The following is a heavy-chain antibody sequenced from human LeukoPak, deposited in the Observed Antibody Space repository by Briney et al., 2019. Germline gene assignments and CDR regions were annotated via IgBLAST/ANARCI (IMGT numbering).Heavy chain of an antibody. CDR1: GFTISSYS. D-gene: IGHD3-3*01. V-gene: IGHV3-7*02. J-gene: IGHJ4*02. CDR2: IKQDGSEK. Sequence: GGSLRLSCAASGFTISSYSMNWVRQAPGKGLEWVANIKQDGSEKYYVDSVKGRFTISRDNAKNSLYLQMNSLRAEDTAVYYCARGIPGYYDFWSGYSFVYWGQGTLVTVSS. CDR3: ARGIPGYYDFWSGYSFVY.